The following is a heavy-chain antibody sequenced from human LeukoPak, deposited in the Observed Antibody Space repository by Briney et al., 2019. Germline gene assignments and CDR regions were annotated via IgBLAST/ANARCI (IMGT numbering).Heavy chain of an antibody. V-gene: IGHV3-7*03. Sequence: PGGSLRLSCAASGFTFNSYWMNWVRQAPGKGLEWVANIKRDGSEKYYVDSVKGRFTISRDNAKNSLDLQMNSLRVEDTAVYYCARHYSSSWYYFDYWGQGTLVTVSS. CDR2: IKRDGSEK. D-gene: IGHD6-13*01. CDR3: ARHYSSSWYYFDY. J-gene: IGHJ4*02. CDR1: GFTFNSYW.